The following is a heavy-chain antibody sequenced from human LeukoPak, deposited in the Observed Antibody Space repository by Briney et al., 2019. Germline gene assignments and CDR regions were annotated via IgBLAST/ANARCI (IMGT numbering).Heavy chain of an antibody. Sequence: SETLSLTCAVYGGSCSGYYWRWIRQPPGKGLVGIGEINHSGSTNDHPSLKSRVTISVDTSKNQFSLKLSPVTDADTAVYYCARQRQLKKPGIARIRWFDPWGQGTLVTVSS. CDR2: INHSGST. CDR3: ARQRQLKKPGIARIRWFDP. D-gene: IGHD6-13*01. J-gene: IGHJ5*02. CDR1: GGSCSGYY. V-gene: IGHV4-34*01.